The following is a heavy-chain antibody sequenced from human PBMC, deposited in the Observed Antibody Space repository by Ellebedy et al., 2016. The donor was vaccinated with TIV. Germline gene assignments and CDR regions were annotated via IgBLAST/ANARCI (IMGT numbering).Heavy chain of an antibody. CDR1: GYTFTSYY. V-gene: IGHV1-46*01. J-gene: IGHJ4*02. Sequence: ASVKVSCXASGYTFTSYYMHWVRQAPGQGLEWMGIINPSGGSTSYAQKFQGRVTMTRDKSTSTVYMELSSLRSEDTAVYYCARLQYQILSTPPGFDYWGQGALVTVSS. D-gene: IGHD2-2*01. CDR2: INPSGGST. CDR3: ARLQYQILSTPPGFDY.